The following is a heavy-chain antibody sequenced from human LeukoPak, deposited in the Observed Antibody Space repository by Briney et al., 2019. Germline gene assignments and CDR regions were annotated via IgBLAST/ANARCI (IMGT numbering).Heavy chain of an antibody. Sequence: ASVKVSCKVSGYTLTELSMHWVRQAPGKGLEWMGGFDPEDGETIYAQKFQGRVTMTEDTSTDTAYMELSSLRSEDTAVYYCATSKLRYFDWVTDYWGQGTLVTVSS. V-gene: IGHV1-24*01. CDR2: FDPEDGET. CDR1: GYTLTELS. J-gene: IGHJ4*02. CDR3: ATSKLRYFDWVTDY. D-gene: IGHD3-9*01.